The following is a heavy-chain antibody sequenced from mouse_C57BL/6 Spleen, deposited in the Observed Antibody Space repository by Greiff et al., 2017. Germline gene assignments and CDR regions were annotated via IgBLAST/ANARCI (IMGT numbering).Heavy chain of an antibody. J-gene: IGHJ2*01. Sequence: LMESGGGLVKPGGSLKLSCAASGFTFSSYAMSWVRQTPEKRLEWVATISDGGSYTYYPDNVKGRFTISRDNAKNNLYLQMSHLKSEDTAMYYCAREEGTGRYFDYWGQGTTLTVSS. V-gene: IGHV5-4*01. D-gene: IGHD4-1*01. CDR3: AREEGTGRYFDY. CDR1: GFTFSSYA. CDR2: ISDGGSYT.